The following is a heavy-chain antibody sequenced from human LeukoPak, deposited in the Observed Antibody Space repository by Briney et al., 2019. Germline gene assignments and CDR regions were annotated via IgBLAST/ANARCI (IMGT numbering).Heavy chain of an antibody. D-gene: IGHD2-2*01. CDR1: GFTFSNYA. CDR2: ISNDGSNK. Sequence: GGSLRLSCAASGFTFSNYAMHWVRQVPGKGLEWVAVISNDGSNKYYADSVKGQCSISRDNSKNTVYLQMNNLRPEDTAVYFCARGLIGYCNSIKCRLPEYWGRGTLVTVSS. V-gene: IGHV3-30*04. CDR3: ARGLIGYCNSIKCRLPEY. J-gene: IGHJ4*02.